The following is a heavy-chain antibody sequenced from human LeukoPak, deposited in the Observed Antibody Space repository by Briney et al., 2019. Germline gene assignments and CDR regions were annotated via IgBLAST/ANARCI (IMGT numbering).Heavy chain of an antibody. D-gene: IGHD5-24*01. CDR3: ATSRSRDGYNYFDY. J-gene: IGHJ4*02. CDR1: GGSISSSSYY. CDR2: IYYSGST. V-gene: IGHV4-39*07. Sequence: PSETLSLTCTVSGGSISSSSYYWGWIRQPPGKGLEWIGSIYYSGSTYYNPSLKSRVTISVDTSKNQFSLKLSSVTAADTAVYYCATSRSRDGYNYFDYWGQGTLVTVSS.